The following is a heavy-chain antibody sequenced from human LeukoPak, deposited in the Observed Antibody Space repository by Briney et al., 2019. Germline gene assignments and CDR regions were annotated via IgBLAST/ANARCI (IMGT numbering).Heavy chain of an antibody. D-gene: IGHD6-13*01. CDR1: GFTFSSYG. V-gene: IGHV3-30*03. CDR2: ISYDGSNK. CDR3: ARAPVPYSSSWYYFDY. J-gene: IGHJ4*02. Sequence: PGGSLRLSCAASGFTFSSYGMHWVRQAPGKGLEWVAVISYDGSNKYYADSVKGRFTISRDNSKNTLYLQMNSLRAEDTAVYYCARAPVPYSSSWYYFDYWGQGTLVTVSS.